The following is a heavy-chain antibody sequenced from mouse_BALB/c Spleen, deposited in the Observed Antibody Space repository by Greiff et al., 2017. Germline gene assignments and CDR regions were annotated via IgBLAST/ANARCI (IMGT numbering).Heavy chain of an antibody. J-gene: IGHJ2*01. CDR1: GYTFTSYT. CDR2: INPSSGYT. CDR3: ARDYDYDEGY. V-gene: IGHV1-4*01. D-gene: IGHD2-4*01. Sequence: VQLVESGAELARPGASVKMSCKASGYTFTSYTMHWVKQRPGQGLEWIGYINPSSGYTNYNQKFKDKATLTADKSSSTAYMQLSSLTSEDSAVYYCARDYDYDEGYWGQGTTLTVSS.